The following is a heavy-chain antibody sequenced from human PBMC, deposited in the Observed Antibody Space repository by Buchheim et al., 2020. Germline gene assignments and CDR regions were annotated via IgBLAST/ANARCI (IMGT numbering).Heavy chain of an antibody. CDR1: GGSISSGSYY. Sequence: QVQLQESGPGLVKPSQTLSLTCTVSGGSISSGSYYWSWIRQPAGKGLEWIGRIYTSGSTNYNPSLKSRVTISVDTFKNQFSLKLSSVTAADTAVYYCARDTMVQGVIMIDYWGQGTL. CDR2: IYTSGST. V-gene: IGHV4-61*02. J-gene: IGHJ4*02. D-gene: IGHD3-10*01. CDR3: ARDTMVQGVIMIDY.